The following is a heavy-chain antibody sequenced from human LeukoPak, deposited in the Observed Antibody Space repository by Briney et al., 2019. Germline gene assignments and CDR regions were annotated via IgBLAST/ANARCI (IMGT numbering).Heavy chain of an antibody. CDR2: IYYSGST. Sequence: PGGSLRLSCAASGFTFSSYAMSWIRQPPGKGLEWIGYIYYSGSTNYNPSLKSRVTISVDTSKNQFSLELSSVTAADTAVYYCARWGSITTARFDYWGQGTLVTVSS. J-gene: IGHJ4*02. CDR3: ARWGSITTARFDY. D-gene: IGHD3-16*01. CDR1: GFTFSSYA. V-gene: IGHV4-59*01.